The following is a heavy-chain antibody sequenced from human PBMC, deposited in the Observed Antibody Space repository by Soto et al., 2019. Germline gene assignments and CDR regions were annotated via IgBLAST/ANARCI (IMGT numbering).Heavy chain of an antibody. CDR2: ISHDGGNK. CDR3: AKDPASAAGTFFDYYYYMDV. CDR1: AFTLRSYG. J-gene: IGHJ6*03. D-gene: IGHD6-13*01. V-gene: IGHV3-30*18. Sequence: ESGGGAVQPGRSLRLSCTASAFTLRSYGMHWVRQAPGKGLEWVAVISHDGGNKYYADSVRGRFTISRDNSKNMIYLQMNRLRAEDTAVYYCAKDPASAAGTFFDYYYYMDVWGKGTTVTVSS.